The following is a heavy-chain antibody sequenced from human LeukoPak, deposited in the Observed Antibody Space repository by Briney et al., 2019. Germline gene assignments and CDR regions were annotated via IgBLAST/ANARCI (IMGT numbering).Heavy chain of an antibody. V-gene: IGHV3-48*03. D-gene: IGHD5-18*01. CDR2: ITSTGSTT. J-gene: IGHJ3*02. Sequence: GGSLRLSCAASGFTFSNHEMNWVRQAPGKGLEWVSYITSTGSTTYYADFVRGRFTISRDNAKNSLYLQMNSLRAEDTAVYYCARDGGYSYGFAFDIWGQGTMVTVSS. CDR1: GFTFSNHE. CDR3: ARDGGYSYGFAFDI.